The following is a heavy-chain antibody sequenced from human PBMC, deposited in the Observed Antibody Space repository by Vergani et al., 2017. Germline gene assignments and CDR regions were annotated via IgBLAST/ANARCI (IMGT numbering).Heavy chain of an antibody. D-gene: IGHD3-10*01. Sequence: EVQLVESGGGLVQPGGSLRLSCAASGFTFSSYSMNWVRQAPGKGLEWVSYISSSSSTIFYADSVKGRFTISRDNAKNSLYLQMNSLRAEDTAVYYCARSGRREVTTVRVFTGQEIDDWGEGTLVTVSS. J-gene: IGHJ4*02. CDR3: ARSGRREVTTVRVFTGQEIDD. V-gene: IGHV3-48*01. CDR2: ISSSSSTI. CDR1: GFTFSSYS.